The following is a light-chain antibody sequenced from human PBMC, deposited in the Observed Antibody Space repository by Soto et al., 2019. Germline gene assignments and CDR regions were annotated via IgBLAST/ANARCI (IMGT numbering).Light chain of an antibody. Sequence: EIVLTQSPATLSVSPGERATLSCRASQSVSTTLAWYQQKPGQAPRLLMYSASTRATGTPARFSGSGSGTEFTLTISSLQTEDFAVYYCLNYSKWPLVAFGGGTKVEIK. V-gene: IGKV3-15*01. CDR2: SAS. CDR3: LNYSKWPLVA. J-gene: IGKJ4*01. CDR1: QSVSTT.